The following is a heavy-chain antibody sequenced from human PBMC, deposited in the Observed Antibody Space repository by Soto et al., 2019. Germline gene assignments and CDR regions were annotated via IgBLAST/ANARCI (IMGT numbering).Heavy chain of an antibody. J-gene: IGHJ3*01. CDR2: ISTYNVNT. CDR1: GYTFTNYG. D-gene: IGHD1-7*01. Sequence: QIQLVQSGGEVKKPGASVNVSCKASGYTFTNYGIGWVRQAPGQGLEWMGWISTYNVNTIYAQNLQDRVTMTTDTSTSTAYMELKSLTSDDTAVYYCARVPGELHLLDAFDVWGQGTMLTVSS. CDR3: ARVPGELHLLDAFDV. V-gene: IGHV1-18*01.